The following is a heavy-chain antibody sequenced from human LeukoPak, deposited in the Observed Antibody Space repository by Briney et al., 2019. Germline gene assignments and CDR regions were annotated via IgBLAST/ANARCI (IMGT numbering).Heavy chain of an antibody. V-gene: IGHV4-39*01. CDR1: GGSISSSSYY. Sequence: SETLSLTCTVSGGSISSSSYYWGWIRQPPGKGLEWIGSIYYSGSTYYNPSLKSRVTISVDTSNNQFSLKLSSVTAADTGVFYCARGSYDILTGYSSFGEYWGQGTLVTVSS. J-gene: IGHJ4*02. D-gene: IGHD3-9*01. CDR3: ARGSYDILTGYSSFGEY. CDR2: IYYSGST.